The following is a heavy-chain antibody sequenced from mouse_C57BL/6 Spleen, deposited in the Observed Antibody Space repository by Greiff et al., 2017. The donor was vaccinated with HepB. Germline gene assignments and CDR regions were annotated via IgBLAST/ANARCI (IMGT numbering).Heavy chain of an antibody. CDR3: ARYYGSSYWYFDV. CDR2: IHPNSGST. CDR1: GYTFTSYW. Sequence: QVQLQQPGAELVKPGASVKLSCKASGYTFTSYWMHWVKQRPGQGLEWIGMIHPNSGSTNYNEKFKSKATLTVDKSSSTAYMQLSSLTSEDSAVYYRARYYGSSYWYFDVWGTGTTVTVSS. D-gene: IGHD1-1*01. J-gene: IGHJ1*03. V-gene: IGHV1-64*01.